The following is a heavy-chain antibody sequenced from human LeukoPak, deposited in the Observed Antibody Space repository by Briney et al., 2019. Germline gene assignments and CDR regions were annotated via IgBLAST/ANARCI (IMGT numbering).Heavy chain of an antibody. Sequence: SETLSLTCTVSGGSISSYYWSWIRQPAGKGLEWIGRIYTSGSTNYNPSLKSRVTMSVDTSKNQFSLKLSSVTAADTAVYYCARTTEGGYTYDYFYYYYMDVWGKGTTVTISS. D-gene: IGHD5-18*01. V-gene: IGHV4-4*07. J-gene: IGHJ6*03. CDR1: GGSISSYY. CDR3: ARTTEGGYTYDYFYYYYMDV. CDR2: IYTSGST.